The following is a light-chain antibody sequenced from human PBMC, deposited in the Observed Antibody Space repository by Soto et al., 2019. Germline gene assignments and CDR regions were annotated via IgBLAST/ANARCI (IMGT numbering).Light chain of an antibody. V-gene: IGKV3-20*01. CDR3: PHDDDQSPLT. Sequence: EVVLTQYPGTLSLSPGERATISCRASQSVSSGNVVWYQQKPGLPHRLLIYGASSRAIGIPDRFTGSGSGTDFTLTITRVEPEDSALYFCPHDDDQSPLTYGGGTKVEIK. CDR1: QSVSSGN. CDR2: GAS. J-gene: IGKJ4*01.